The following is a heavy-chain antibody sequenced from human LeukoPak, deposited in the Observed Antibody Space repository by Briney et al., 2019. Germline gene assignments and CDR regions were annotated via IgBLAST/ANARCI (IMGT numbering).Heavy chain of an antibody. CDR1: GGSISSYY. V-gene: IGHV4-59*01. D-gene: IGHD3-10*01. CDR2: IYYSGST. J-gene: IGHJ6*02. CDR3: ARSGGDGMDV. Sequence: PSETLSLTCTVSGGSISSYYWSWIRQPPGKGLEWIGYIYYSGSTNYNPSLKSRVTISVDTSKSQFSLKLSSVTAADTAVYYCARSGGDGMDVWGQGTTVTVSS.